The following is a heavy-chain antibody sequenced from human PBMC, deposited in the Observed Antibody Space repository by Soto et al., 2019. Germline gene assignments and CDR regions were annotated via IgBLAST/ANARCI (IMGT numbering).Heavy chain of an antibody. CDR3: AKKSGSYYGCFDP. V-gene: IGHV3-23*01. D-gene: IGHD1-26*01. CDR2: ISGSGGST. CDR1: GFTFSSYA. J-gene: IGHJ5*02. Sequence: EVQLLESGGGLVQPGGSLRLSCAASGFTFSSYAMSWVRQAPGTGLEWVSAISGSGGSTYYADSVKGRFTISRDNSKNTRYLQMNSLRAEETAVYYCAKKSGSYYGCFDPWGQGTLVTVSS.